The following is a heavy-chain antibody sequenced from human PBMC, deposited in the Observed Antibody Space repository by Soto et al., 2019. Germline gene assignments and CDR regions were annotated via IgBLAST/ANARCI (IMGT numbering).Heavy chain of an antibody. J-gene: IGHJ4*02. CDR2: TRNKANSYTT. CDR3: ASHITGTTGY. Sequence: EVQLVESGGGLVQPGGSLRLSCAASGFTFSDHYMDWVRQAPGKGLAWVGRTRNKANSYTTEYAASVKGRFTISRDDSKTSLYLQMNSLKTEDTAVYYCASHITGTTGYWGQGTLVTVSS. V-gene: IGHV3-72*01. CDR1: GFTFSDHY. D-gene: IGHD1-20*01.